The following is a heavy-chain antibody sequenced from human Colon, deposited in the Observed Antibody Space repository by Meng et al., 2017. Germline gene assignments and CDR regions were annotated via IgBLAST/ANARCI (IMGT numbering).Heavy chain of an antibody. CDR1: NGSIYSADYY. D-gene: IGHD2-2*01. Sequence: QVQLQESGPGLVKPSQTLSLTCTISNGSIYSADYYWNWIRQPPGKGPEWLGYIHSSGNTYYTPSLKSRLAMSLDTSKNQFSLRLTSVTAADTAVYYCARNPVIPDARTFDFWGQGALVTV. V-gene: IGHV4-30-4*01. J-gene: IGHJ4*02. CDR2: IHSSGNT. CDR3: ARNPVIPDARTFDF.